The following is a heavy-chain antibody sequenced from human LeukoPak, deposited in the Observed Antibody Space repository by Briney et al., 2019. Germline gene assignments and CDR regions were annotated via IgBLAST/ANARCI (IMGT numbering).Heavy chain of an antibody. CDR3: ARNADYEGFDY. CDR2: IYPGDSDT. Sequence: GESLKISCKGSGYNFTTYWIGWVRQMPGKGLEWMGIIYPGDSDTRYSPSFQGQVTISADKSISTAYLQWSSLKASDTAMYYCARNADYEGFDYWGQGTLVTVSS. CDR1: GYNFTTYW. J-gene: IGHJ4*02. V-gene: IGHV5-51*01. D-gene: IGHD4-17*01.